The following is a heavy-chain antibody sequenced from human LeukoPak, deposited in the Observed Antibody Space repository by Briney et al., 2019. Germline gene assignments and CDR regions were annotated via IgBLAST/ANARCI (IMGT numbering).Heavy chain of an antibody. J-gene: IGHJ4*02. V-gene: IGHV1-46*01. CDR1: GYTFTSYY. Sequence: GASVKVSCKASGYTFTSYYMHWVRQAPGQGLEWMGIINPSGSRTSYAKKFQGRVTMTRDTSTSTVYMELSSLRSEDTAVYYCARTEVATIRSLDYWGQGTLVTVSS. CDR2: INPSGSRT. D-gene: IGHD5-24*01. CDR3: ARTEVATIRSLDY.